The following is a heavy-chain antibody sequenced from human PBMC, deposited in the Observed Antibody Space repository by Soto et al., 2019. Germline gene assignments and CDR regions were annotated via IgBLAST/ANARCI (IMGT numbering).Heavy chain of an antibody. D-gene: IGHD3-22*01. V-gene: IGHV1-69*13. CDR1: GGTFSSYA. CDR3: ASGGVVIDVDYYGMDV. Sequence: ASVKVSCKASGGTFSSYAISWVRQAPGQGLEWMGGIIPIFGTANYAQKFQGRVTITADESTSTAYMELSSLRSEDTAVYYCASGGVVIDVDYYGMDVWGQGTTVTVSS. J-gene: IGHJ6*02. CDR2: IIPIFGTA.